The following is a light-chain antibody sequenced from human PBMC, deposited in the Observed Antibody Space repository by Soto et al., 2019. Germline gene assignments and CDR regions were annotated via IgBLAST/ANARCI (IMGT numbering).Light chain of an antibody. J-gene: IGKJ5*01. CDR3: QQRSTSIT. CDR2: DAS. V-gene: IGKV3-11*01. Sequence: IVLTQSPATLSLWPGETAILSCRASQNVSSYLSWYQHKPGQAPRLLIYDASKRAPGIPARFSGSGSGTDFTPTISSLEPEDFAFYYCQQRSTSITFGQGTRLEIE. CDR1: QNVSSY.